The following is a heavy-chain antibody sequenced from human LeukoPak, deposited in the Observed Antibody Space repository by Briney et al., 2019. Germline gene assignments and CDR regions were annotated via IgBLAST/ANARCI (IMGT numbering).Heavy chain of an antibody. CDR2: IDTDGDT. V-gene: IGHV3-13*01. D-gene: IGHD3-3*01. CDR3: ARVDFRSGYPDS. J-gene: IGHJ4*02. Sequence: GGSLRLSCAASGFTFSSYDMHWVRQPTGKGLEWVSAIDTDGDTYYPGAVKGRFTISRENAKNSLYLQMNNLRVGDTAVYFCARVDFRSGYPDSWGQGTLVTVSS. CDR1: GFTFSSYD.